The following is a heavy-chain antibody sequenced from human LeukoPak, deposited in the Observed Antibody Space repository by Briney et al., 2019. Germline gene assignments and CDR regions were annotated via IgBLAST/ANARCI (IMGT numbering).Heavy chain of an antibody. CDR2: ISSSSSYI. CDR3: ARDEDGYEGSSDY. D-gene: IGHD5-18*01. Sequence: PGGSLRLSCAASVFTFSSYSMNWVRQAPGKGLEWVSSISSSSSYIYYADSVKGRFTISRDNAKNSLYLQMNSLRAGDTAVYYYARDEDGYEGSSDYWGQGTLVTVSS. J-gene: IGHJ4*02. CDR1: VFTFSSYS. V-gene: IGHV3-21*01.